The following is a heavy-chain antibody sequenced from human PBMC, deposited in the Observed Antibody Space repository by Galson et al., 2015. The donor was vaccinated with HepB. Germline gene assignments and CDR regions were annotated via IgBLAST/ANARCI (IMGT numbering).Heavy chain of an antibody. CDR1: GYTFTDYV. Sequence: SVNVSCKASGYTFTDYVVNWVRQAPGQGLEWMVLMNTNTGKPTYAPCFAGRFAFSLDTSVTTAYLQISSLETDDTAVYYCARSPLRFLDWLPYYDYYMDVWGEGTTVTVSS. D-gene: IGHD3-3*01. J-gene: IGHJ6*03. CDR3: ARSPLRFLDWLPYYDYYMDV. CDR2: MNTNTGKP. V-gene: IGHV7-4-1*02.